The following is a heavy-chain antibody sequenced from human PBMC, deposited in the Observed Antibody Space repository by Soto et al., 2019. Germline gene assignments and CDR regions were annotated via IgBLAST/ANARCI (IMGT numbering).Heavy chain of an antibody. V-gene: IGHV5-51*01. CDR1: GYSFTNCW. Sequence: GESLNISCKGSGYSFTNCWIAWVRQMPGKGLEWMGIIYPGDSDTRYSPSFQGQVTISADKSISTAYLQWSSLKASDTAMYYCARRCISTSCYPLSGYYVIDVWGQGTTVTVSS. J-gene: IGHJ6*02. CDR2: IYPGDSDT. D-gene: IGHD2-2*01. CDR3: ARRCISTSCYPLSGYYVIDV.